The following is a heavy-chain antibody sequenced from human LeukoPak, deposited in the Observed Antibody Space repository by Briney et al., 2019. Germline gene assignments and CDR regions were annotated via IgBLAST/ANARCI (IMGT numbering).Heavy chain of an antibody. J-gene: IGHJ4*02. D-gene: IGHD1-26*01. CDR2: IIPIVGIA. CDR1: GGTFSSYA. V-gene: IGHV1-69*04. CDR3: ARGGDSGYFDY. Sequence: SVKVSCKASGGTFSSYAISWVRQSPGQGLEWMGRIIPIVGIANYAQTVQGRVTITPDKSTSTVYMELSSLRSEDPAVYYCARGGDSGYFDYWSQGTLVTVSS.